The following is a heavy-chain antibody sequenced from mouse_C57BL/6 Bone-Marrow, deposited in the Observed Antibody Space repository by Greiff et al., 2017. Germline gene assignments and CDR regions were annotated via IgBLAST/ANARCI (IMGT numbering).Heavy chain of an antibody. CDR1: GFTFTDYY. D-gene: IGHD1-1*01. J-gene: IGHJ3*01. V-gene: IGHV7-3*01. CDR2: IRNKANGYTT. Sequence: MLVESGGGLVQPGGSLSLSCAASGFTFTDYYMSWVRQPPGKALEWLGFIRNKANGYTTEYSASVKGRFTISRDNSQSILYLQMNALRAEDSATYYCARYDYGSSSFAYWGQGTLVTVSA. CDR3: ARYDYGSSSFAY.